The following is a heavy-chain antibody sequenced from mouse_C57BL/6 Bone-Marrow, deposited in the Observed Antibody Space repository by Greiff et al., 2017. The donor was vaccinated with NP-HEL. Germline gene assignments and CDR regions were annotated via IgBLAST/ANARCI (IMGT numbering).Heavy chain of an antibody. CDR3: ARGEHWYFDV. J-gene: IGHJ1*03. CDR2: INPNNGGT. CDR1: GYTFTDYN. V-gene: IGHV1-18*01. Sequence: VQLKQSGPELVKPGASVKIPCKASGYTFTDYNMDWVKQSHGKSLEWIGDINPNNGGTIYNQKFKGKATLTVDKSSSTAYMELRSLTSEDAAVDYCARGEHWYFDVWGTGTTVTVSS.